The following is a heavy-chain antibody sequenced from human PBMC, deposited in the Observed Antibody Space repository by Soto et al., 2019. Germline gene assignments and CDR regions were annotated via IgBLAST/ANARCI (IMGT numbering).Heavy chain of an antibody. CDR3: KTIFGVDISRRDQGYRDY. CDR1: VFTFSSYC. D-gene: IGHD3-3*01. CDR2: IWYDGSNK. Sequence: PGGSLRLSCAASVFTFSSYCMHWVRQAPGKGLECVSVIWYDGSNKYYADSVKGRFTISRDNSKNTLYLQMNSLRAEDTAVYYCKTIFGVDISRRDQGYRDYWAQGTIVTVSS. V-gene: IGHV3-33*01. J-gene: IGHJ4*02.